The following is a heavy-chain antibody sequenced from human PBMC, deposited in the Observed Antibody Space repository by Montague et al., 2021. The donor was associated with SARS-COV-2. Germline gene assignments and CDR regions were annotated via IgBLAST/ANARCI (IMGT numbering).Heavy chain of an antibody. CDR2: ISGSGGST. CDR1: GFTFSSYA. Sequence: SLRLSCAASGFTFSSYAMSWVRQAPGKGLEWVSAISGSGGSTYYEDSVKGRFTISRDNSKNTLYLQMNSLRAEDTAVYYCAKDLEYCSGGSCYSPYYFDYWGQGTLVTVSS. V-gene: IGHV3-23*01. CDR3: AKDLEYCSGGSCYSPYYFDY. J-gene: IGHJ4*02. D-gene: IGHD2-15*01.